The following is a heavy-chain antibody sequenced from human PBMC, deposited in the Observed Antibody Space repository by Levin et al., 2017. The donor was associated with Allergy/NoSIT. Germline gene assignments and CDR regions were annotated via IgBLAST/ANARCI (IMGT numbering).Heavy chain of an antibody. CDR2: IHYSGST. Sequence: SQTLSLTCTVSGGSISSGSYYWGWIRQPPGKGLEWIGSIHYSGSTYYNPSLKSRVTISVDTSKNQFSLKLSSVTAPDTAVYYCARHTTGEGFDYWGQGTLVAVSS. V-gene: IGHV4-39*01. D-gene: IGHD7-27*01. CDR1: GGSISSGSYY. J-gene: IGHJ4*02. CDR3: ARHTTGEGFDY.